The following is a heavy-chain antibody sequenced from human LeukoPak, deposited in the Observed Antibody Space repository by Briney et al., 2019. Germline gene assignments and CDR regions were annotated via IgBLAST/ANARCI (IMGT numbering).Heavy chain of an antibody. Sequence: PGGPLRLSCAASGFTFSSYGMHWVRQAPGKGLEWVAFIRYDGSDKYYADSVKGRFTISRDNSKNTLYLQMNSLRAEDTAVYYCAKDGRFGDYYYYYMDVWGKGTTVTVSS. J-gene: IGHJ6*03. D-gene: IGHD3-10*01. CDR3: AKDGRFGDYYYYYMDV. V-gene: IGHV3-30*02. CDR2: IRYDGSDK. CDR1: GFTFSSYG.